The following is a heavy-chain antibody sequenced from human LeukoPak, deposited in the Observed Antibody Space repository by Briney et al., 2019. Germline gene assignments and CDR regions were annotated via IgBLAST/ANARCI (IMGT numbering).Heavy chain of an antibody. D-gene: IGHD6-13*01. CDR1: GFTFSTYW. Sequence: PGGSLRLSCAASGFTFSTYWMTWARQAPGRGLEWVANIKKDGSEKYYVDSVKGRFTISRDNAKNSVYLQMNSLRAEDTAVYYCAKNGRSSWQWGQGTLVTVSS. V-gene: IGHV3-7*01. J-gene: IGHJ4*02. CDR3: AKNGRSSWQ. CDR2: IKKDGSEK.